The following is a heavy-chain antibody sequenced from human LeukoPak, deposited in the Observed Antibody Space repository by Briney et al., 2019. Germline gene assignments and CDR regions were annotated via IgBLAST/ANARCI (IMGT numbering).Heavy chain of an antibody. D-gene: IGHD5-12*01. CDR2: ISGSGGST. CDR1: GFTFSSYA. Sequence: GGSLRLSCAASGFTFSSYAMSWVRQAPGKGLEWVSAISGSGGSTYYADSVKGRFTISRDNSKNTLYLQMNSLRAEDTAVYYCAREATNWNYYYYGMDVWGQGTTVTVSS. J-gene: IGHJ6*02. V-gene: IGHV3-23*01. CDR3: AREATNWNYYYYGMDV.